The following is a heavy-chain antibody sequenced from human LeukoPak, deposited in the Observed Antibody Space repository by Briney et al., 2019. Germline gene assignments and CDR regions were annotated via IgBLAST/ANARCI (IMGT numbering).Heavy chain of an antibody. Sequence: SETLSLTCSVAGGSISTYYWSWIRQPPGKGLEWIGYIYYTGTTNYNPSLRSRVTMSVDTSRNQFSLRLSSVTAADTAVYYCAREDPQTTVPEGMDVWGHGTTVIVSS. V-gene: IGHV4-59*01. CDR3: AREDPQTTVPEGMDV. CDR2: IYYTGTT. J-gene: IGHJ6*02. CDR1: GGSISTYY. D-gene: IGHD4-17*01.